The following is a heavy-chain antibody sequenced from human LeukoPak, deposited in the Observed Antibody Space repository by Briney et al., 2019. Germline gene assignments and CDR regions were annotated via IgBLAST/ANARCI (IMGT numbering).Heavy chain of an antibody. CDR3: ARLRAPASFAFDL. J-gene: IGHJ3*01. Sequence: GGSLRLSCAASGFTFSSYGMHWVRQAPGKGLEWVSVIYSGGSTYYADSVKGRFTISRHNSKNTVFLQMNSLRPEDTAVYYCARLRAPASFAFDLWGQGTMVTVSS. D-gene: IGHD2-2*01. CDR1: GFTFSSYG. CDR2: IYSGGST. V-gene: IGHV3-NL1*01.